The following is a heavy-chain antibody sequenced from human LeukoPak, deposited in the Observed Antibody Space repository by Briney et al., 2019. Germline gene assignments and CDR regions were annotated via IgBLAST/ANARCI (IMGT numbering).Heavy chain of an antibody. J-gene: IGHJ4*02. CDR2: ISSSSSTI. CDR3: ARVLGQWLVTAPDY. D-gene: IGHD6-19*01. CDR1: GFTFSSYS. V-gene: IGHV3-48*01. Sequence: GGSLRLSCAASGFTFSSYSMNWVRQAPGKGLEWVSYISSSSSTIYYADSVKGRFTISRDNAKNSLYLQMNSLRAEDTAVYYCARVLGQWLVTAPDYWGQGTLVTVSS.